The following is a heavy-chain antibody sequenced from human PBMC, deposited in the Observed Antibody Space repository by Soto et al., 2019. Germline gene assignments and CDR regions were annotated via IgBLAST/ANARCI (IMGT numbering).Heavy chain of an antibody. J-gene: IGHJ5*02. V-gene: IGHV4-38-2*01. CDR1: GYSISSGYY. CDR3: ARGAATVSPGWFDP. CDR2: IYHSGST. Sequence: PSETLSLTCAVSGYSISSGYYGGWIRQTPGKGLEWIASIYHSGSTYYNPSLKSRVTISLDTSKNQFSLKLTSVTAADTAVYYCARGAATVSPGWFDPWGQGIMVAVSS. D-gene: IGHD4-17*01.